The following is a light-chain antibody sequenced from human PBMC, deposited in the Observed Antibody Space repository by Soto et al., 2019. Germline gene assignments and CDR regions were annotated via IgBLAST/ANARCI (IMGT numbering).Light chain of an antibody. V-gene: IGKV1-5*03. CDR1: QSISSW. CDR2: QAS. J-gene: IGKJ2*01. CDR3: QQYNGYSGYT. Sequence: DIQMTQSPSTLSASVGDRVTITCRASQSISSWLAWYQQKPGKAPKLLIYQASSLESGVRSRFSGSGSGTEFTLTISSLQPDDFATYYCQQYNGYSGYTFGQGTKLEIK.